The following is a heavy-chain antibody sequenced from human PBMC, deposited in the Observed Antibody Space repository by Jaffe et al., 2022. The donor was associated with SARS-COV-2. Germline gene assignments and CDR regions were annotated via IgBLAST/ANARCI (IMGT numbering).Heavy chain of an antibody. CDR1: GFTFSSYT. J-gene: IGHJ4*02. CDR3: VKDDRMRATDWFFDY. D-gene: IGHD1-26*01. Sequence: EVHLVESGGGLVQPGGSLRLLCSASGFTFSSYTMYWVRQGPGKGLEYVAGISGDGGSTYYADSVKGRFIISRDNSKNTLYLQMSSLRAEDTALYYCVKDDRMRATDWFFDYWGQGTLVTVSS. CDR2: ISGDGGST. V-gene: IGHV3-64D*09.